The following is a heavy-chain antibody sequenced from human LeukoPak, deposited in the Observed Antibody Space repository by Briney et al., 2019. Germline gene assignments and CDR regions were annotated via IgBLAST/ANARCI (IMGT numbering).Heavy chain of an antibody. CDR2: IRYDGSNK. D-gene: IGHD3-22*01. J-gene: IGHJ3*02. V-gene: IGHV3-30*02. Sequence: GGSLRLSCAASGFTFSSYGMHWVRQAPGKGLEWVAFIRYDGSNKYYADSVKGRFTISRDNSKNTLYLQMNSLRAEDTAVYYCAKDFYYDSSAPVDAFDIWGQGTMVTVSS. CDR3: AKDFYYDSSAPVDAFDI. CDR1: GFTFSSYG.